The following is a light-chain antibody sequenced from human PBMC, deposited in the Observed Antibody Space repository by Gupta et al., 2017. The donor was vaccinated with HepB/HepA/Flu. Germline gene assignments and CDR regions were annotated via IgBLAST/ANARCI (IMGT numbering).Light chain of an antibody. CDR1: TSDVGGYNH. V-gene: IGLV2-14*01. Sequence: QSALIQPASVSGSPGQSITLSCTGTTSDVGGYNHVCWYQQYSGKAPKLIIYDVYYRPSGIANRFSGSKSGNTASLTISGLQSEDEANYYCSSYTTTSAVEVFGGGTKLTVL. J-gene: IGLJ2*01. CDR2: DVY. CDR3: SSYTTTSAVEV.